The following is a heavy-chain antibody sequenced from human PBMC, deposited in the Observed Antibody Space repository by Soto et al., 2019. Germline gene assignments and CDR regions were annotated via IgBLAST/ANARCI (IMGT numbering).Heavy chain of an antibody. CDR2: IYTSGST. D-gene: IGHD2-2*01. Sequence: NPSETLSLTCTVSGASVSTYYWNWIRQPAGKGLEWIGRIYTSGSTNYNASLKSRVTMSVDTSKNQFSLKLSSVTAADSAVYYCARTQGYCTTTSCSYGMDVWGQGTTVTVSS. CDR1: GASVSTYY. V-gene: IGHV4-4*07. CDR3: ARTQGYCTTTSCSYGMDV. J-gene: IGHJ6*02.